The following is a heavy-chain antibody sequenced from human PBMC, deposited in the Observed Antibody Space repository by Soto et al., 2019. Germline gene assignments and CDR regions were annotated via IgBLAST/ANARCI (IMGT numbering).Heavy chain of an antibody. V-gene: IGHV5-10-1*01. CDR1: GYSFTSYW. CDR3: ARQSYYDSSGYYRY. CDR2: IDPSDSYT. Sequence: GESLKISCEGSGYSFTSYWISWVRQMPGKGLGWMGRIDPSDSYTNYSPSFQGHVTISADKSISTAYPQWSSLKASDTAMYYCARQSYYDSSGYYRYWGQGTLVTVSS. D-gene: IGHD3-22*01. J-gene: IGHJ4*02.